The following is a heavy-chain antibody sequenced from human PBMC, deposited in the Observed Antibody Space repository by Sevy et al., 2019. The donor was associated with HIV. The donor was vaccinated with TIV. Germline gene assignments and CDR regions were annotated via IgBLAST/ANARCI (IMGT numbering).Heavy chain of an antibody. J-gene: IGHJ6*02. CDR2: ISYDGCNK. D-gene: IGHD3-22*01. Sequence: GGSLRLSCAASGFTFSSYAMHWVRQAPGKGLEWVAVISYDGCNKYYADSVKGRFTISRDNSKNTLYLQMNSLRAEDTAVYCCARGDSSGYYNYYYGMDVWGQGTTVTVSS. CDR1: GFTFSSYA. V-gene: IGHV3-30-3*01. CDR3: ARGDSSGYYNYYYGMDV.